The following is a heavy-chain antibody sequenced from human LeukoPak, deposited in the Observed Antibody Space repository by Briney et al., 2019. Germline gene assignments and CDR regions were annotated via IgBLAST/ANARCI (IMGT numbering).Heavy chain of an antibody. CDR2: INPSNGDT. D-gene: IGHD6-19*01. CDR3: ARVGSSGWYVHPTLDY. CDR1: GYTFSGYY. V-gene: IGHV1-2*02. Sequence: ASVKVSCKASGYTFSGYYIHWVRQAPGQGLEWMAWINPSNGDTNYAQKFQGRVTMTRDTSINTAYMELTRLVSDDPAVYYCARVGSSGWYVHPTLDYWGQGTLVTVSS. J-gene: IGHJ4*02.